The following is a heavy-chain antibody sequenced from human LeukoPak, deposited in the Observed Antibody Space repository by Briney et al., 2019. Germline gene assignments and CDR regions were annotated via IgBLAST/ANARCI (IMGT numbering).Heavy chain of an antibody. Sequence: PSETLSLTCTVSGGSISSSNDYWGLIRQPPGKGLEWIATIYYTGSTYYNPSLKSRVSTSVDTSKNQFSLKLNSVTAADTAIYYCARGGKNCSSTSCYFAYYYYYGMDVWGQGTTVTVSS. J-gene: IGHJ6*02. CDR1: GGSISSSNDY. D-gene: IGHD2-2*01. CDR2: IYYTGST. CDR3: ARGGKNCSSTSCYFAYYYYYGMDV. V-gene: IGHV4-39*01.